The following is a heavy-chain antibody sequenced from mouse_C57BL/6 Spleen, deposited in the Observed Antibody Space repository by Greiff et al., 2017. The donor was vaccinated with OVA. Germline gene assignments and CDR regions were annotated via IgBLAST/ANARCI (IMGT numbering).Heavy chain of an antibody. J-gene: IGHJ1*03. CDR3: ARGMYYYGSYWYFDV. CDR1: GYTFTTYP. D-gene: IGHD1-1*01. Sequence: VQLQQSGAELVKPGASVKMSCKASGYTFTTYPIEWMKQNHGKSLEWIGNFHPYNDDTKYNEKFKGKATLTVEKSSSTVYLELSRLTSDDSAVYYCARGMYYYGSYWYFDVWGTGTTVTVSS. CDR2: FHPYNDDT. V-gene: IGHV1-47*01.